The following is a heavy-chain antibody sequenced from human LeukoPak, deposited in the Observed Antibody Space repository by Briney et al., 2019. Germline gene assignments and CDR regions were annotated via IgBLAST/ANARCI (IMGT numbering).Heavy chain of an antibody. CDR2: IIPIFGTA. CDR3: ARDLGSGQVNYFDY. D-gene: IGHD2-15*01. Sequence: SVKVSCKASGGXFSSYAISWVRQAPGQGLEWMGGIIPIFGTANYAQKFQGRVTITADESTSTAYMELSSLRSEDTAAYYCARDLGSGQVNYFDYWGQGTLVTVSS. CDR1: GGXFSSYA. V-gene: IGHV1-69*01. J-gene: IGHJ4*02.